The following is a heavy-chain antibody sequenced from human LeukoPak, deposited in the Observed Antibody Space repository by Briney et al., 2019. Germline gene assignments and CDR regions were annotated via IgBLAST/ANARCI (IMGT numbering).Heavy chain of an antibody. J-gene: IGHJ3*02. V-gene: IGHV4-34*01. D-gene: IGHD7-27*01. Sequence: SETLSLTCAVYGGSFSGYYWSWIRQPPGKGLEWIGEINHSGSTNYNPSLKSRVTISVDTSKNQFSLKLSSVTAADTAVYYCARHWVDAFDIWGQGTMVTVSS. CDR1: GGSFSGYY. CDR3: ARHWVDAFDI. CDR2: INHSGST.